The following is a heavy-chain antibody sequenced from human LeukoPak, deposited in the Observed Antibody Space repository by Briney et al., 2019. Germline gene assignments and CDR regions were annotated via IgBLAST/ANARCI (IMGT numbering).Heavy chain of an antibody. D-gene: IGHD2-2*01. CDR1: GGTFSSSA. V-gene: IGHV1-69*04. J-gene: IGHJ5*02. CDR2: IIPILGIA. Sequence: SVKVSCKASGGTFSSSAISWVRQAPGQGLEWMGRIIPILGIANYAQKFQGRVTITADKSTSTAYMELSSLRSEDTAVYYCARGGYQPLGFDPWGQGTLVTVSS. CDR3: ARGGYQPLGFDP.